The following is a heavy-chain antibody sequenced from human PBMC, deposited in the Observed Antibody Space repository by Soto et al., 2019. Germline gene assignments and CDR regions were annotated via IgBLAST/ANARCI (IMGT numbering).Heavy chain of an antibody. CDR3: AKNGQPPYYYYGLDV. J-gene: IGHJ6*02. CDR2: ISGYNGDA. Sequence: GASVKVSCKASGYTFTRYGSSWVRQAPGQGLEWMGWISGYNGDANYAQSFQGRVSMTIDTSTTTAYMELRTLTPDDTAVYYCAKNGQPPYYYYGLDVWGQGTTVTVSS. D-gene: IGHD2-8*01. CDR1: GYTFTRYG. V-gene: IGHV1-18*01.